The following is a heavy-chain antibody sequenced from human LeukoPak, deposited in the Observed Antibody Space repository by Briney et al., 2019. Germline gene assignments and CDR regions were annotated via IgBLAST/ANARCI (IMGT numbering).Heavy chain of an antibody. Sequence: PGGSLRLSCAASGFTFSSYSMNWVRQAPGKGLEWVSYISSSSSTTYYADSVKGRFTISRDNAKNSLYLQMNSLRAEDTAVYYCARDRAVAGTGREGFDYWGQGTAGTGREGFDYWGQGTLVTVSS. J-gene: IGHJ4*02. CDR2: ISSSSSTT. CDR1: GFTFSSYS. CDR3: ARDRAVAGTGREGFDYWGQGTAGTGREGFDY. D-gene: IGHD6-19*01. V-gene: IGHV3-48*01.